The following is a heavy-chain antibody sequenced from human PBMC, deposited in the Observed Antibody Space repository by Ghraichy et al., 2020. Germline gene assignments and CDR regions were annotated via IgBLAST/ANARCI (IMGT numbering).Heavy chain of an antibody. D-gene: IGHD3-3*01. V-gene: IGHV3-30*02. Sequence: GGSLRLSCVASGFTLSTYEMHWVGQAPGKGLEWVELVRYDGRNRYYADSVKGRFTISRDKSKKTRYLQMNSLRLEDTAVYYCAKGYGVLRFLGGQGTLVTVPS. J-gene: IGHJ4*02. CDR2: VRYDGRNR. CDR1: GFTLSTYE. CDR3: AKGYGVLRFL.